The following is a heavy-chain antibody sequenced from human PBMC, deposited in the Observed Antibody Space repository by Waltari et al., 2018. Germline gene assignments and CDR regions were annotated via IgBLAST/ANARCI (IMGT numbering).Heavy chain of an antibody. D-gene: IGHD1-26*01. Sequence: QVQLQESGPGLVKPSQTLSLTCTVSGGSISSGSYYWSWIRQPAGKGLEWIGYIYTSGSTNYNPSRKRRVTIAVDTSKNQFSLKLSSVTAADTAVYYCASGERVGATVDYWGQGTLVTVSS. J-gene: IGHJ4*02. CDR2: IYTSGST. CDR3: ASGERVGATVDY. V-gene: IGHV4-61*09. CDR1: GGSISSGSYY.